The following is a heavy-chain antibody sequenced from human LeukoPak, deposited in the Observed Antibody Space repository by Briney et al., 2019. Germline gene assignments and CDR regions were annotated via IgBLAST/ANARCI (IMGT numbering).Heavy chain of an antibody. D-gene: IGHD3-10*01. V-gene: IGHV4-34*01. CDR3: ARSPRYYYGSGSYYNFGPEYYFDY. J-gene: IGHJ4*02. CDR2: IKHSGSN. CDR1: GGSFSGYY. Sequence: PSETLSLTCAVYGGSFSGYYWSWVRQPPGKGLEWIGEIKHSGSNNYNPYLKSRVTISVDTSKNQFSLKLSSVTAADTAVYYCARSPRYYYGSGSYYNFGPEYYFDYWGQGTLVTVSS.